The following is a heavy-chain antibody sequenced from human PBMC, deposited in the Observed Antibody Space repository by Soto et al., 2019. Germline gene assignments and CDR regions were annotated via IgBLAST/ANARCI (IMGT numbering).Heavy chain of an antibody. CDR1: GFTFDDYA. CDR3: AKTVGATRDYGMDV. CDR2: ISWNSGSI. Sequence: SLRLSCAASGFTFDDYAMHWVRQAPGKGLEWVSGISWNSGSIGYADSVKGRFTISRDNAKNSLHLQMDSLRAEDTALYYCAKTVGATRDYGMDVWGQGTTVTVSS. D-gene: IGHD1-26*01. J-gene: IGHJ6*02. V-gene: IGHV3-9*01.